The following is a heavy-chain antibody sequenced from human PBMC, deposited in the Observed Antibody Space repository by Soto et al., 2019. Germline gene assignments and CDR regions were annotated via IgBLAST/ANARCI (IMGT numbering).Heavy chain of an antibody. CDR1: GGTFSSYT. V-gene: IGHV1-69*08. CDR2: IIPILGIA. D-gene: IGHD2-15*01. J-gene: IGHJ4*02. CDR3: ARDCSGGSCYFHY. Sequence: QVQLVQSGAEVKKPGSSVKVSCKASGGTFSSYTISWVRQAPGQGLEWMGRIIPILGIANYAQKFQGRATITADKSTSTAYMELSSLRSEDTAVYYCARDCSGGSCYFHYWGQGTLVTVSS.